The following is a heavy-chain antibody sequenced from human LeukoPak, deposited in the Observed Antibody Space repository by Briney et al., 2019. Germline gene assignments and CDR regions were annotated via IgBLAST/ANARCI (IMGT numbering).Heavy chain of an antibody. D-gene: IGHD4-23*01. CDR2: IWYDGSNK. J-gene: IGHJ4*02. Sequence: GGSLRLSCAASGSTFSSYGMHWVRQAPGKGLEWVAVIWYDGSNKYYADSLKGRFTISRDNAKNSLYLQMNSLRVEDTAVYYCARDHTESTTVVTRDFHYWGQGTLVTVSS. CDR1: GSTFSSYG. V-gene: IGHV3-33*01. CDR3: ARDHTESTTVVTRDFHY.